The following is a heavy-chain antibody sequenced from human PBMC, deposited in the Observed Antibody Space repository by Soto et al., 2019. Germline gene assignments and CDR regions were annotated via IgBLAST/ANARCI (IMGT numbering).Heavy chain of an antibody. V-gene: IGHV3-23*01. CDR1: GFTFTSYA. CDR3: AKKLGSDNPCFDY. D-gene: IGHD1-1*01. CDR2: LSRSGSST. J-gene: IGHJ4*02. Sequence: GGSLRLSCEASGFTFTSYAMSWVRQAPGKGLEWVSALSRSGSSTYYADSVKGRFTISRDNSKNTMYLQMNSLRAEDTAVYYCAKKLGSDNPCFDYWGQGTLVTVSS.